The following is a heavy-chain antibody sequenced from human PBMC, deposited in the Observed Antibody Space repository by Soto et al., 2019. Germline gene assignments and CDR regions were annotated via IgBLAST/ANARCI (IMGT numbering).Heavy chain of an antibody. CDR2: IRSKANSYAT. J-gene: IGHJ6*02. Sequence: GGSLRLSCAASGFTFSGSAMHWVRQASGKGLEWVGRIRSKANSYATAYAASVKGRFTISRDDSKNTAYLQMNSLKTEDTAVYYCTRLDYGDYYYYYGMDVWGQGTTVTVSS. CDR1: GFTFSGSA. V-gene: IGHV3-73*01. CDR3: TRLDYGDYYYYYGMDV. D-gene: IGHD4-17*01.